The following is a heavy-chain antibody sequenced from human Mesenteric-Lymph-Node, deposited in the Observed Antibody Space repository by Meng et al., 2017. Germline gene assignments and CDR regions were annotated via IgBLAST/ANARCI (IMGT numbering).Heavy chain of an antibody. Sequence: SETLSLTCAVYGGSFSGYYWSWIRQPPGKGLEWIGEINHSGSTNYNPSLKSRVTISVDTSKNQFSLKLSSVTAADTAVYYCARKSYDSSGYKRWGQGTLVTVSS. D-gene: IGHD3-22*01. CDR1: GGSFSGYY. V-gene: IGHV4-34*01. CDR2: INHSGST. CDR3: ARKSYDSSGYKR. J-gene: IGHJ4*02.